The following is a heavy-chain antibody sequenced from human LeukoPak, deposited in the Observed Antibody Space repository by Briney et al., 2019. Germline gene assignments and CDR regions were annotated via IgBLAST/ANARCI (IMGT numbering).Heavy chain of an antibody. CDR3: AKHRRSTLVTAYFDS. Sequence: GGSLRLSCAASGLTFSRYAMSWVRQAPGKGREWVSGIIDSGRSTFYVDSVKGRLTISRDNSKNTLYLEMNSLRAEDTAIYYCAKHRRSTLVTAYFDSWGQGTLVHVSS. V-gene: IGHV3-23*01. CDR2: IIDSGRST. D-gene: IGHD2-21*02. CDR1: GLTFSRYA. J-gene: IGHJ4*02.